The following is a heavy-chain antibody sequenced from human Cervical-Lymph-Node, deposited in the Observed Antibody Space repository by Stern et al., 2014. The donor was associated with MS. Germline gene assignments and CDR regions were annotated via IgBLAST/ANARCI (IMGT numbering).Heavy chain of an antibody. CDR1: GYTFSSYY. D-gene: IGHD6-19*01. CDR3: AREVAGYRLGMMDV. Sequence: VQLVQSGAEVKTPGASVKVSCKASGYTFSSYYIHWVRQAPGQGLEWLGIINPNGGSTSYAQKFQGRVTMTRDTSTSTVYMEVSSLRSEDTAVYYCAREVAGYRLGMMDVWGQGTSVTVSS. CDR2: INPNGGST. V-gene: IGHV1-46*01. J-gene: IGHJ6*02.